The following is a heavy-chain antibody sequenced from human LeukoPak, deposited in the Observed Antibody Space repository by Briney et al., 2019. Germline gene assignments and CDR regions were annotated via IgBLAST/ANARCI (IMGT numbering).Heavy chain of an antibody. CDR2: IYYSGST. D-gene: IGHD1-7*01. V-gene: IGHV4-59*12. Sequence: SETLSLTCTVSGGSISGYYWSWIRQPPGKGLEWIGYIYYSGSTNYNPSLKSRVTMSVDTSKNQFSLKLSSVTAADTAVYYCARDLGITGTTTPFDYWGQGTLVTVSS. CDR1: GGSISGYY. CDR3: ARDLGITGTTTPFDY. J-gene: IGHJ4*02.